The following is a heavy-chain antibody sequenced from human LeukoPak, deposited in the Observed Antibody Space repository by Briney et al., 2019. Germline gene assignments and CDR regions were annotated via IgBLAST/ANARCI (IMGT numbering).Heavy chain of an antibody. CDR2: ISGSGGST. CDR1: GFTFSSYE. V-gene: IGHV3-23*01. D-gene: IGHD3-10*01. J-gene: IGHJ5*02. Sequence: GGSLRLSCAASGFTFSSYEMNWVRQAPGKGLEWVSAISGSGGSTYYADSVKGRFTISRDNSKNTLYLQMNSLRAEDTAVYYCAKDILSDYGSGANWFDPWGQGTLVTVSS. CDR3: AKDILSDYGSGANWFDP.